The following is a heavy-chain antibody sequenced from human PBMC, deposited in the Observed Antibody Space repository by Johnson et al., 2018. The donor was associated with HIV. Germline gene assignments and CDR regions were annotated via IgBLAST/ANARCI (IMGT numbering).Heavy chain of an antibody. CDR1: GFTFGDYA. CDR3: ARDHGDYDVKGDAFDI. D-gene: IGHD4-23*01. J-gene: IGHJ3*02. V-gene: IGHV3-49*04. Sequence: VQLVESGGGLVQPGRSLRLSCTGSGFTFGDYAMSWVRQAPGKGLEWVGFIRSKAYGGTTEYAASVQGRFTISRDDSKSIAYVQMNSLKTEDTAVYFCARDHGDYDVKGDAFDIWGQGTMVTVSS. CDR2: IRSKAYGGTT.